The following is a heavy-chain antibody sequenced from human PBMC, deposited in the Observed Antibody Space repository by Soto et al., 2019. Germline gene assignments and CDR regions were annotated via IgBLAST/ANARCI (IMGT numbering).Heavy chain of an antibody. Sequence: QIQLVQSGAEVKKPGASVKVSCKASGYTFSSYSISWVRQAPGQVREWMGWINVNNGNTNSAQKFQGRVTVTADTSTSTVYMELRSLRSDDTAVYYCAREGALAATYYFDYWGQGTLVTVSS. CDR1: GYTFSSYS. CDR3: AREGALAATYYFDY. CDR2: INVNNGNT. J-gene: IGHJ4*02. D-gene: IGHD1-26*01. V-gene: IGHV1-18*01.